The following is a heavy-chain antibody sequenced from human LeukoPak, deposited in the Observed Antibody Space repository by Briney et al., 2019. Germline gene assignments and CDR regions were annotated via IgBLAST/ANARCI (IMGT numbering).Heavy chain of an antibody. CDR1: GFTFSSYS. V-gene: IGHV3-21*01. J-gene: IGHJ6*02. D-gene: IGHD5-24*01. Sequence: GGSLRLSCAASGFTFSSYSMNWVRQAPGKGLEWVSSISSSSSYIYYADSVKGRFTISRDNAKNSLYLQVNSLRAEDTAVYYCARDLEVTSPYYYYGMDVWGQGTTVTVSS. CDR3: ARDLEVTSPYYYYGMDV. CDR2: ISSSSSYI.